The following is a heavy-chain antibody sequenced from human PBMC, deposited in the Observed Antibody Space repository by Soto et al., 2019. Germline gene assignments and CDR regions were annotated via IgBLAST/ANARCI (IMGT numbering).Heavy chain of an antibody. D-gene: IGHD5-12*01. CDR3: ASHSPDIVGTRGMDV. Sequence: PSETLSLTCSVSGGSISSSSHYWDWIRQPPGKGLEWIGNVYFSGSTYYNPSLKTRVTISVDTSKNQFSLKLTSVTATDTAVYYCASHSPDIVGTRGMDVWGQGTTVTVPS. V-gene: IGHV4-39*01. J-gene: IGHJ6*02. CDR2: VYFSGST. CDR1: GGSISSSSHY.